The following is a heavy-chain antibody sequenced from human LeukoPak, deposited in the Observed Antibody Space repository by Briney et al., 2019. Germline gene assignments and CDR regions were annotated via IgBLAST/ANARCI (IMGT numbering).Heavy chain of an antibody. CDR1: GFTFSSYS. Sequence: GGSLRLSCAASGFTFSSYSMDWVRQAPGKGLEWVSYVSSSPSTIYYADSVKGRFTISRDNAKNSLYLQMNSLRAEDTAVYYCARDKGSGYYPGRMDLWGKGTTVTVSS. CDR3: ARDKGSGYYPGRMDL. V-gene: IGHV3-48*04. J-gene: IGHJ6*03. CDR2: VSSSPSTI. D-gene: IGHD3-22*01.